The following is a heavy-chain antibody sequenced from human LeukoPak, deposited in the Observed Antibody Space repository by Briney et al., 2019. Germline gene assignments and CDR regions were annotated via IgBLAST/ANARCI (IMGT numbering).Heavy chain of an antibody. Sequence: SVKVSCKASGGTFSSYAISWVRQAPGQGLEWMGGIIPIFGTANYAQKFQGRVTITADESTSTAYMELSSLRSEDTAVYYCASQRYVLRYFDWPSYNWFDPWGQGTLVTVSS. J-gene: IGHJ5*02. V-gene: IGHV1-69*13. D-gene: IGHD3-9*01. CDR3: ASQRYVLRYFDWPSYNWFDP. CDR1: GGTFSSYA. CDR2: IIPIFGTA.